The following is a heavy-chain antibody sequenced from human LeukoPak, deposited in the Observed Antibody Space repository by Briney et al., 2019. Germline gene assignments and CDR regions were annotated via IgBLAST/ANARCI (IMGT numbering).Heavy chain of an antibody. J-gene: IGHJ4*02. Sequence: GSLRLSCAASGFTFRKYWLHWVRQAPGKGLVWVSRINPDDGSTSYADSVKGRFTISRDNAKKSLYLQINSLRAEDMAIYYCTRDNSGWFGHYFESWGQGTLVTVSS. V-gene: IGHV3-74*01. CDR1: GFTFRKYW. CDR3: TRDNSGWFGHYFES. CDR2: INPDDGST. D-gene: IGHD6-19*01.